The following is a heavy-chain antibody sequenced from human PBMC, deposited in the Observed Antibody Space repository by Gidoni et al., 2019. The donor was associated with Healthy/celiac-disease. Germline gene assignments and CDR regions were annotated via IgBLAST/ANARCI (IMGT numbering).Heavy chain of an antibody. CDR1: GGSISSGGYY. Sequence: QVQLQESGPGLVKPSQTLSLTCTVSGGSISSGGYYWRWIRQHPGKGLEWIGYIYYSGSTYYNPSLKSRVTISVDTSKNQFSLKLSSVTAADTAVYYCARGVVAAGSNWFDPWGQGTLVTVSS. CDR2: IYYSGST. J-gene: IGHJ5*02. V-gene: IGHV4-31*03. D-gene: IGHD2-15*01. CDR3: ARGVVAAGSNWFDP.